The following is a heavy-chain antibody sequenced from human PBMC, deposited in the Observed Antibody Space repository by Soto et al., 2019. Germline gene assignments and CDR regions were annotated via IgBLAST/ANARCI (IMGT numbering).Heavy chain of an antibody. CDR3: AVRSTYSHYYYAMDV. D-gene: IGHD2-2*01. CDR1: GGTFTSYG. Sequence: ASVKVSCKASGGTFTSYGIGWVRQAPGQGPELMGGIIPIFGTPNYAPKFRGRVTITADESTSTTYMEVTSLRSEDTAVYYCAVRSTYSHYYYAMDVWGQGTKVTVSS. V-gene: IGHV1-69*13. J-gene: IGHJ6*02. CDR2: IIPIFGTP.